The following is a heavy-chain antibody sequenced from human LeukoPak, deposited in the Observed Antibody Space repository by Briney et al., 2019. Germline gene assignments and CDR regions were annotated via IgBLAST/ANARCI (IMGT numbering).Heavy chain of an antibody. D-gene: IGHD2-15*01. CDR3: ARRAHCTGGSCNPV. CDR1: GDSMSSSNYY. V-gene: IGHV4-39*01. Sequence: SETRSLTCTVSGDSMSSSNYYWVWIRQPPGKGLEWIGSIYYGGSNYYNPSLKSRVTISLDTSKNQFSVKLSSVTAADTAVYYCARRAHCTGGSCNPVWGQGTTVTVSS. CDR2: IYYGGSN. J-gene: IGHJ6*02.